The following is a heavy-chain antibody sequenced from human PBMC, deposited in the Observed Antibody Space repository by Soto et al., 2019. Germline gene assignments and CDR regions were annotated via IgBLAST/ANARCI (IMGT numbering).Heavy chain of an antibody. J-gene: IGHJ4*02. CDR3: ARGECSGSSCYFTYFDY. V-gene: IGHV3-33*01. CDR2: IWSDGSNK. Sequence: GGSLRLSCAASGFTFSSYGMHWVRQAPGKGLEWVAVIWSDGSNKYYADSVKGRFIISRDNSRNTLYLQMNSLRAEDTAVYYCARGECSGSSCYFTYFDYWGQGTLVTVSS. D-gene: IGHD2-15*01. CDR1: GFTFSSYG.